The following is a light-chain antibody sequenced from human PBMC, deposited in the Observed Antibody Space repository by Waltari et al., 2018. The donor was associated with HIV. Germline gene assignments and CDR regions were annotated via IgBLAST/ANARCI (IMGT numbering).Light chain of an antibody. J-gene: IGKJ2*01. CDR3: QQYNTFPYT. Sequence: DIQMTQSPSTLSASVGDGVTISCRASQTINNWLAWYQQKPGQAPKLLIYQASKLESGVPSRFRGTRSGTEFTLTISSLQPDDFATCYCQQYNTFPYTFGQGTKLEIK. V-gene: IGKV1-5*03. CDR1: QTINNW. CDR2: QAS.